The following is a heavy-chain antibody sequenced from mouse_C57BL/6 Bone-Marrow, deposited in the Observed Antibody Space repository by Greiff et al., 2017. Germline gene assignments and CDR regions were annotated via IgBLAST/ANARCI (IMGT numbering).Heavy chain of an antibody. CDR2: IYPGDGDT. CDR3: ARIYYGSSPDY. CDR1: GYAFSSYW. V-gene: IGHV1-80*01. D-gene: IGHD1-1*01. J-gene: IGHJ2*01. Sequence: VQLQQSGAELVKPGASVKISCKASGYAFSSYWMHWVKQRPGKGLEWIGQIYPGDGDTNYNGKFKGKATLTADKSSSTAYMQLSSLTSEDSAVYFCARIYYGSSPDYWGQGTTLTVSS.